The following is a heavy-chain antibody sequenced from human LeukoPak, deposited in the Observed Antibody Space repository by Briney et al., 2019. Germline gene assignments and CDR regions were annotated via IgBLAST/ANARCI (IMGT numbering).Heavy chain of an antibody. CDR3: AKGGSDGCYSGSAS. CDR2: IWYDGSTK. CDR1: GFTFSSHG. V-gene: IGHV3-33*06. Sequence: GGTLRLSCAASGFTFSSHGMHWVRQAPGKGLEWVAVIWYDGSTKYYADSVKGRFAISRDNSETTLYLQMNSLRVEDTAVYYCAKGGSDGCYSGSASWGQGSLVTVSS. D-gene: IGHD2-15*01. J-gene: IGHJ5*02.